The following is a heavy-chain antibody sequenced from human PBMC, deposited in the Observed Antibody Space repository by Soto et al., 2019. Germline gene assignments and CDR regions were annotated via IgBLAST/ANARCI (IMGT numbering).Heavy chain of an antibody. CDR1: GGCISSYY. CDR2: IFYSGNT. J-gene: IGHJ6*03. D-gene: IGHD2-21*01. V-gene: IGHV4-59*12. Sequence: SETVSLTCTVSGGCISSYYWSWIRQSPGKGLEWMGYIFYSGNTNYNPPLKSRATISIDTSKNQFSLKLNSVTAADTATYYCARGGISHWAYFYYMDVWDRGNTVTVSS. CDR3: ARGGISHWAYFYYMDV.